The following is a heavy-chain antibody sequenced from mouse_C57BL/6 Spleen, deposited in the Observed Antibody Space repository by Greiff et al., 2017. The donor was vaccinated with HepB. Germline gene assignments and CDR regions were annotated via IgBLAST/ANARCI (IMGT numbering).Heavy chain of an antibody. Sequence: VQLQQPGAELVKPGASVKLSCKASGYTFTSYWMQWVKQRPGQGLEWIGEIDPSDSYTNYNQKFKGKATLTVDTSSSTAYMQLSSLTSEDSAVYYCTRKITTVVARNAMDYWGQGTSVTVSS. CDR1: GYTFTSYW. CDR2: IDPSDSYT. V-gene: IGHV1-50*01. J-gene: IGHJ4*01. CDR3: TRKITTVVARNAMDY. D-gene: IGHD1-1*01.